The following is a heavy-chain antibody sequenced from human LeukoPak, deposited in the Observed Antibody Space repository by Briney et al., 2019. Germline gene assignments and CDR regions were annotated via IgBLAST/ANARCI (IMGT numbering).Heavy chain of an antibody. V-gene: IGHV4-30-4*01. J-gene: IGHJ6*02. D-gene: IGHD3-10*01. Sequence: PSETLSLTCTVSGGSISSGDYYWSWIRQPPGMGLEWFVYIYYTGSTYYNPSRKSRVTISADTSKNQFSLKLSSVTAADTAVYYCARAPGHHYGSGSLGMDVWGQGTTVTVSS. CDR3: ARAPGHHYGSGSLGMDV. CDR1: GGSISSGDYY. CDR2: IYYTGST.